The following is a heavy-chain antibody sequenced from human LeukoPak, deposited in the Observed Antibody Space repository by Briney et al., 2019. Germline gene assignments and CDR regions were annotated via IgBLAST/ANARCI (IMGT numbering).Heavy chain of an antibody. CDR2: ISTDGISR. Sequence: GGSLRLSCAASGFPLGNFAMSWVRQAPGEGLEWVAAISTDGISRYYADSVKGRFTISRDNSKNTLYLQMNSLRAEDTAVYYCAKDEYYFDYWGQGTLVTVSS. V-gene: IGHV3-23*01. CDR1: GFPLGNFA. J-gene: IGHJ4*02. CDR3: AKDEYYFDY.